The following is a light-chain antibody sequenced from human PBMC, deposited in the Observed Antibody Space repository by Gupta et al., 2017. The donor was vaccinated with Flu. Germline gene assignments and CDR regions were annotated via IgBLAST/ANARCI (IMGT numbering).Light chain of an antibody. Sequence: QSALTQRASVSGSPGQSITISCTGTSSDVGGYKYVSWYQQHPGKAPKLMIYEVTNRPSGVSNRFSGSKSGNTASLTISGLQAEDEADYYCNSYTSSNTYVFGTGTKVTVL. V-gene: IGLV2-14*01. J-gene: IGLJ1*01. CDR1: SSDVGGYKY. CDR2: EVT. CDR3: NSYTSSNTYV.